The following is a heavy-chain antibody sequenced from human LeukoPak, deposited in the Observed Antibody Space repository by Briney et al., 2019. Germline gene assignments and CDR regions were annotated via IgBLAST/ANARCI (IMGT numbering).Heavy chain of an antibody. D-gene: IGHD3-22*01. J-gene: IGHJ4*02. CDR3: ARGENYDSSGYYLDY. Sequence: PGGSLRLSCAASGLTFSDYWMTWVRQAPGKGLEWVANIKYDESEKYYVDSVKGRFTISRDNAKNSLYLQMNSLRAEDTAVYYCARGENYDSSGYYLDYWGQGTLVTVSS. CDR1: GLTFSDYW. CDR2: IKYDESEK. V-gene: IGHV3-7*01.